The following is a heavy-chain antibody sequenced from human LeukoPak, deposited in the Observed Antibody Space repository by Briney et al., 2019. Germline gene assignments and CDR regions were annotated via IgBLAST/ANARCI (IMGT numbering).Heavy chain of an antibody. CDR1: GYSFTCYW. CDR3: ASPMGEYYYGMDV. D-gene: IGHD3-16*01. Sequence: GESLKISCKGSGYSFTCYWIGWVRQMPGKGLEWMGIIYPGDSDTRYSPSFQGQVTISADKSISTAYLQWSSLKASDTAMYYCASPMGEYYYGMDVWGQGTTVTVSS. J-gene: IGHJ6*02. CDR2: IYPGDSDT. V-gene: IGHV5-51*01.